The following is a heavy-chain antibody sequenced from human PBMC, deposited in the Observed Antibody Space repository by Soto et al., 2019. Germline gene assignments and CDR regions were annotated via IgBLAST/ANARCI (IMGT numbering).Heavy chain of an antibody. J-gene: IGHJ4*01. CDR2: LSGGGDTT. CDR3: AKDSNYYGSGSYYVY. D-gene: IGHD3-10*01. V-gene: IGHV3-23*01. CDR1: GFTFNTFA. Sequence: GGSLRLSXAASGFTFNTFAMSSVRQAPGKGLEWVSSLSGGGDTTYSAESVEGRFFISRDNSKNTLFLQMNSLRAEDTAVYYCAKDSNYYGSGSYYVYWGHGILVTVSS.